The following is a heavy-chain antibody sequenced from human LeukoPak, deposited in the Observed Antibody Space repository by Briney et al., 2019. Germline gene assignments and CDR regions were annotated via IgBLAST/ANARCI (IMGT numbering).Heavy chain of an antibody. V-gene: IGHV4-30-4*01. Sequence: SETLSLTCTVSGGSTSSGDYFWSWIRQPPGKGLEWIGYIYYSGTTYYTPSLKSRVTISVDTSKNQFSLSLRSVTAADTAVYYCARGTMAGHFDSWGQGTLVTVSS. D-gene: IGHD6-19*01. CDR1: GGSTSSGDYF. CDR3: ARGTMAGHFDS. J-gene: IGHJ4*02. CDR2: IYYSGTT.